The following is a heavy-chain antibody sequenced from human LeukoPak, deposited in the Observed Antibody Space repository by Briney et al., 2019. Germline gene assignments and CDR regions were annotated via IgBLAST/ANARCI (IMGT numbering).Heavy chain of an antibody. CDR1: GFNFSTYT. CDR2: ISSSSSYI. J-gene: IGHJ3*02. Sequence: GGSLRLSCAASGFNFSTYTMNWVSQAPGKGLEWVSTISSSSSYIYYGDSVKGRFTISRDNAKNSLYLQMNSRRAEDTAVYYCARAPYDSTGYETPMAFDIWGQGTMVTVSS. CDR3: ARAPYDSTGYETPMAFDI. D-gene: IGHD3-22*01. V-gene: IGHV3-21*01.